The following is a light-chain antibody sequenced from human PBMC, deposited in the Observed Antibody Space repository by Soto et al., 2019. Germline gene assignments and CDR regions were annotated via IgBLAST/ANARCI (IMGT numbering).Light chain of an antibody. J-gene: IGLJ2*01. CDR3: QTWGTGILV. CDR2: LNSDGRH. CDR1: SRHSSYA. V-gene: IGLV4-69*01. Sequence: QLVLTQSPSASASLGASVKVTCTLSSRHSSYAIAWHQQQPEKGPRYLMKLNSDGRHTKGDGIPDRFSGSSSGTERYLTISSLQSEDEADYYCQTWGTGILVFGGGTKLTVL.